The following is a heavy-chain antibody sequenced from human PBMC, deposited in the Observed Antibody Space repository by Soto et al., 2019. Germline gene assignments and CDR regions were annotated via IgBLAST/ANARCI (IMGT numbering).Heavy chain of an antibody. D-gene: IGHD2-2*01. CDR3: ARDKDQYYFDY. Sequence: QVQLQESGPGLVKPSQTLSLTCTVSGGSISSGGSYWTWIRQRPGEGLEYIGYISYSGSTSYNPSLKSRVTCSIDTTKNQFSLRLSSVTAADTAFYYCARDKDQYYFDYWGQGTPVTVSS. V-gene: IGHV4-31*03. CDR2: ISYSGST. J-gene: IGHJ4*02. CDR1: GGSISSGGSY.